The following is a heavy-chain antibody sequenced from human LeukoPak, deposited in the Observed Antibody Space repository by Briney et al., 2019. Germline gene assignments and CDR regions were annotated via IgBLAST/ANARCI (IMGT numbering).Heavy chain of an antibody. V-gene: IGHV7-4-1*02. CDR1: GYTFTSYA. J-gene: IGHJ5*02. Sequence: RGSVKGSCTGSGYTFTSYAMKWVRQGPGQGVEGVGWINTNTGNPTYAQGFTGRFVFSLDTSVSTAYLQISSLKAEDTAVYYCARAPPYYYDKGFDPWGQGTLVTVSS. CDR3: ARAPPYYYDKGFDP. CDR2: INTNTGNP. D-gene: IGHD3-22*01.